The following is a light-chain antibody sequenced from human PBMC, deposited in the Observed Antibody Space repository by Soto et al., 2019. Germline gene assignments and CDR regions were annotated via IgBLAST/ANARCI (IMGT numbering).Light chain of an antibody. CDR2: AAS. J-gene: IGKJ1*01. CDR1: QGIGTW. CDR3: QQADSFTQT. Sequence: DIQMTQAPSSVSASVGYRVTITCRASQGIGTWLAWYQKKKGNGPNRLIYAASSLESGVPSRFSGSGYGTDLTLTISSMKNEDFETYYCQQADSFTQTFGQGTQVDIK. V-gene: IGKV1-12*01.